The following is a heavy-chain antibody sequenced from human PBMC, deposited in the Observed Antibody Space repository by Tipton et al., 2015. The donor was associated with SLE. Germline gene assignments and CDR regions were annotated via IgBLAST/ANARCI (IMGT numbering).Heavy chain of an antibody. D-gene: IGHD3-10*01. V-gene: IGHV4-59*11. J-gene: IGHJ5*01. CDR2: IYFTGTT. Sequence: TLSLTCSVSGGSIISHYWTWIRQPPGKGLEWMGYIYFTGTTNYNPSLKSRVTISVDTSKNQFSLKLSSVTAADTALYYCARGGSWFDSWGQGTPVTVSS. CDR1: GGSIISHY. CDR3: ARGGSWFDS.